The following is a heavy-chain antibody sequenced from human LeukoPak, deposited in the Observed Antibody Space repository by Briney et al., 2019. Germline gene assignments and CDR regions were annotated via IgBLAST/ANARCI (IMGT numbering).Heavy chain of an antibody. CDR1: GFTFSSYA. Sequence: GGSLRLSCAASGFTFSSYAMHWVRQAPGKGLEYVSAISSNGGSTYYANSVKGRFTTSRDNSKNTLYLQMGSLRAEDMAVYYCARAVVPAATHDYYYGMDVWGQGTTVTVSS. J-gene: IGHJ6*02. V-gene: IGHV3-64*01. D-gene: IGHD2-2*01. CDR2: ISSNGGST. CDR3: ARAVVPAATHDYYYGMDV.